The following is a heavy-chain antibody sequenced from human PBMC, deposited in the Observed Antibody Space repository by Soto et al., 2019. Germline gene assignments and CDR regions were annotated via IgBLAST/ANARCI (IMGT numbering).Heavy chain of an antibody. CDR3: VREDWHRFDS. Sequence: EVQLVESGGRLVQPGGSLRLSCAASGFRFSAYWMSWVRQDTGKGLEWVATISGGASDTFYVDSVKGRFTISRDDSKNTLSLQMNSLRDEDTAVYYCVREDWHRFDSWGQGTLVTVSS. J-gene: IGHJ4*02. D-gene: IGHD2-21*01. CDR1: GFRFSAYW. V-gene: IGHV3-7*01. CDR2: ISGGASDT.